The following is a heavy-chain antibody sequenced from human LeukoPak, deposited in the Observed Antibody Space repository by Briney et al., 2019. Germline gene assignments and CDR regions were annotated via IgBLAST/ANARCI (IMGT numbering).Heavy chain of an antibody. V-gene: IGHV3-30-3*01. CDR1: GFTFSSYA. D-gene: IGHD3-3*01. CDR2: ISYDGSNK. Sequence: PGGSLRLSCAASGFTFSSYAMHWVRQAPGKGLEWVAVISYDGSNKYYADSVKGRFTISRDNSKNTLYLQMNSLRAEDTAVYYCAREGRVVTHFDYWGQGTLVTVSS. CDR3: AREGRVVTHFDY. J-gene: IGHJ4*02.